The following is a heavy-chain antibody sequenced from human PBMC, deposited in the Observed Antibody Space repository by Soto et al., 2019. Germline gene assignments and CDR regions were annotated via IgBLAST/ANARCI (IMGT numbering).Heavy chain of an antibody. CDR1: SGPISSSNW. D-gene: IGHD4-4*01. Sequence: QVQLQESGPGLVKPSGTLSLTCAVSSGPISSSNWWSWVRQPPGTGLGWIGEIYHSGSTNYNPSLQSRVTISVDKSKNQFSLKLSSVTAADTAVYYCARRPTEHYYYYMDVWGKGTTVTVSS. V-gene: IGHV4-4*02. CDR3: ARRPTEHYYYYMDV. CDR2: IYHSGST. J-gene: IGHJ6*03.